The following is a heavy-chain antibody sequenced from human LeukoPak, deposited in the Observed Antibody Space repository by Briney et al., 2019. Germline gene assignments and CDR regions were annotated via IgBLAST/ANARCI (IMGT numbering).Heavy chain of an antibody. V-gene: IGHV3-64*01. CDR2: ISNNGGST. CDR1: GFTFSSYA. D-gene: IGHD3-10*01. CDR3: ARVNYYGSGSYWSYDF. J-gene: IGHJ4*02. Sequence: PGGSLRLSCAASGFTFSSYAMHWVRQAPGKGLEYVSAISNNGGSTHHANSVKGRFTISRDNSKNTLYLQMGSLRAQDMAVYYCARVNYYGSGSYWSYDFWGQGTLVTVSS.